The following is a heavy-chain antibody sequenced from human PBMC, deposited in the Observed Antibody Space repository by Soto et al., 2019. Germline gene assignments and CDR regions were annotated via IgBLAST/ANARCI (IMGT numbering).Heavy chain of an antibody. CDR1: GFIFSTYG. Sequence: GSLRLSCAASGFIFSTYGMQWVRQAPGTGLVWVALISYDGSNKYYADSVKGRFTISRDNSKNTLYLQMNSLRNEDAALYYCATAPDYTEDYWGQGTRVTVPS. CDR3: ATAPDYTEDY. CDR2: ISYDGSNK. D-gene: IGHD3-16*01. J-gene: IGHJ4*02. V-gene: IGHV3-30*03.